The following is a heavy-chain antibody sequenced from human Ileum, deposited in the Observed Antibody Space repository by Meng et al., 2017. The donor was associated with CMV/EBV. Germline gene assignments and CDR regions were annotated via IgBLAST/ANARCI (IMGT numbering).Heavy chain of an antibody. D-gene: IGHD7-27*01. Sequence: GGSLRLSCAASGFTFSNYWMHWVRQVPGEGLVWVSRINSGGSRTDYADSVKGRFTISRDSAKNTLYLQMNRLRAEDTAVYYCARVSGASWFDPWGQGTLVTVSS. J-gene: IGHJ5*02. V-gene: IGHV3-74*01. CDR3: ARVSGASWFDP. CDR2: INSGGSRT. CDR1: GFTFSNYW.